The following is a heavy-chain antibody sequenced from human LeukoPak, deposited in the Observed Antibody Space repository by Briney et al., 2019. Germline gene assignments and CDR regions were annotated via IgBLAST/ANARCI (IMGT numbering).Heavy chain of an antibody. CDR1: GFTFSSYW. D-gene: IGHD3-10*01. Sequence: GGSLRLSCAASGFTFSSYWMSWVRQAPGKGLEWVANIKQDGSEKYYVDSVKGRFTISRDNAKNSLYLQMNSLRAEDTALYYCAKGLYYGSGSYSDAFDIWGQGTMVTVSS. J-gene: IGHJ3*02. CDR2: IKQDGSEK. CDR3: AKGLYYGSGSYSDAFDI. V-gene: IGHV3-7*03.